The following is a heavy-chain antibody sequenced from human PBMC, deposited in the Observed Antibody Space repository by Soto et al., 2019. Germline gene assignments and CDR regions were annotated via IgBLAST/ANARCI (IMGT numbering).Heavy chain of an antibody. CDR1: GGSISSYY. D-gene: IGHD3-16*01. Sequence: SETLSLTCTVSGGSISSYYWSWIRQPPGKGLEWIGYIYYSGSTNYNPSLKSRVTISVDTSKNQFSLKLSSVTAADTAVYYCARQGHYDYTWPFDYWGQGTLVTVSS. V-gene: IGHV4-59*08. J-gene: IGHJ4*02. CDR3: ARQGHYDYTWPFDY. CDR2: IYYSGST.